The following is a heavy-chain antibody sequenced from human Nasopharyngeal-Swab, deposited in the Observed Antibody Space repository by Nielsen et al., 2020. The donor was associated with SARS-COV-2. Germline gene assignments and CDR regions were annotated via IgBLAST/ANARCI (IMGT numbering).Heavy chain of an antibody. Sequence: WIRQPPGKALGWLAHIFSNDEKSYSTSLKSRLTISKDTSKSQVVLTMTNMDPVDTATYYCARTEGLWFGELLGSWFDPWGQGTLVTVSS. D-gene: IGHD3-10*01. J-gene: IGHJ5*02. CDR2: IFSNDEK. CDR3: ARTEGLWFGELLGSWFDP. V-gene: IGHV2-26*01.